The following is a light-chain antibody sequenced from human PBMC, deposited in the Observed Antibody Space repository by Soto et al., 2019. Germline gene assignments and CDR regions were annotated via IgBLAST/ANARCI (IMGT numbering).Light chain of an antibody. Sequence: EIVLTQSPGTLSLSPGERATLSCRASQSVSSSYLAWYQQKPGQAPRLLIYGASNKATGIPHRFSGSRSGTDFTLTISRLEPEDFAVYYCQQYGSSPPMYTFGQGTKLEIK. CDR1: QSVSSSY. CDR2: GAS. CDR3: QQYGSSPPMYT. V-gene: IGKV3-20*01. J-gene: IGKJ2*01.